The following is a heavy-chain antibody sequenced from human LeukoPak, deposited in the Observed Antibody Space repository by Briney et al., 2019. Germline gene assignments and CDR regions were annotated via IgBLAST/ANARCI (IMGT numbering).Heavy chain of an antibody. V-gene: IGHV1-2*02. CDR1: GYTFTGYY. D-gene: IGHD2-15*01. CDR3: ARGLGDGYCSGGSCLWVAGY. J-gene: IGHJ4*02. CDR2: INPNSGGT. Sequence: ASVKVSCKTSGYTFTGYYMHWVRQAPGQGLEWMGWINPNSGGTNYAQKFQGRVTMTRDTSISTAYMELNRLTSDDTAVYYCARGLGDGYCSGGSCLWVAGYWGQGTLVTVSS.